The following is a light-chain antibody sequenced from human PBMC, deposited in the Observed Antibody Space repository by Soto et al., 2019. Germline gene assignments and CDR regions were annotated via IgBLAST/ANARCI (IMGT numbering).Light chain of an antibody. CDR2: EVV. CDR3: KSYAGSNTYV. V-gene: IGLV2-8*01. J-gene: IGLJ1*01. CDR1: STDVENYNF. Sequence: QSALTQPASVSESPGQSITIACTGISTDVENYNFVSWYQHHPGKAPRLIIYEVVQRPSGVPDRFSGSKSGNTASLTVSGLQAADEADYFCKSYAGSNTYVFGSGTKLTVL.